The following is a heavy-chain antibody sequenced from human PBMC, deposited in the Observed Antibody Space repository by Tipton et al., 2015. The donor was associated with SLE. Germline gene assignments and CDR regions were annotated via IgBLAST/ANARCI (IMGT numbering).Heavy chain of an antibody. CDR2: IYYSGST. Sequence: TLSLTCTVSSGSINNYYWTWIRQAPGKGLEWIGYIYYSGSTNYNPSLKSRVTISVDTSKNEFSLKLSSVTAADTAVYYCARSSATGFYYMDVWGKGTTVTVSS. J-gene: IGHJ6*03. V-gene: IGHV4-59*01. CDR3: ARSSATGFYYMDV. D-gene: IGHD3-10*01. CDR1: SGSINNYY.